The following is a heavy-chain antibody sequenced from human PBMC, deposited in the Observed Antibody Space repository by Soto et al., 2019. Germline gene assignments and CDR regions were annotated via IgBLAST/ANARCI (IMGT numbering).Heavy chain of an antibody. CDR1: GGSFSDYT. CDR3: ARVSRGPIDN. CDR2: VIPIFQTP. V-gene: IGHV1-69*01. J-gene: IGHJ4*02. D-gene: IGHD3-10*01. Sequence: QAQLVQSGAEVKKPGSSVKVSCKASGGSFSDYTINWVRQAPGQGLEWMGGVIPIFQTPTYAQNFQGRVTITADESTRTAYLALHSLTSGDTAVYYCARVSRGPIDNWGQGTLVTVSS.